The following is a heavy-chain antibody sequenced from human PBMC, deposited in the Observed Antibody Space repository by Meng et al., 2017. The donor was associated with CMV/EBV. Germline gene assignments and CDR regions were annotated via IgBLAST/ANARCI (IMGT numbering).Heavy chain of an antibody. CDR1: GFTFSSYA. D-gene: IGHD2-2*02. V-gene: IGHV3-30-3*01. CDR2: ISYDGSNK. CDR3: ATGSYCSSTSCYKTEYYGMDV. J-gene: IGHJ6*02. Sequence: GESLKISCAASGFTFSSYAMHWVRQAPGKGLEWVAVISYDGSNKYYADSVKGRFTISRDNSKNTLYLQMNSLRAENAAVYYCATGSYCSSTSCYKTEYYGMDVWGQGTTVTVSS.